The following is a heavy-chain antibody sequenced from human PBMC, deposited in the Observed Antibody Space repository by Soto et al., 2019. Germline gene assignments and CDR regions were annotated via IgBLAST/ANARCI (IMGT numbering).Heavy chain of an antibody. V-gene: IGHV4-4*07. D-gene: IGHD3-22*01. CDR2: LYTSGST. Sequence: QVQLQESGPGLVKPSETLSLTCTVSGGSISSYFWNWFRQPAGKGLEWIGRLYTSGSTNYNPSLKSRVTMSLDTSKNQFSLKLSSVTAADTAVYYCAGLYYDSLASFDYWGQGTLVTVSS. J-gene: IGHJ4*02. CDR1: GGSISSYF. CDR3: AGLYYDSLASFDY.